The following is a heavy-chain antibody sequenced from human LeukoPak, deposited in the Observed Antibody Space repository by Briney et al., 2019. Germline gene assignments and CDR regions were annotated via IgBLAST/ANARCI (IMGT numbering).Heavy chain of an antibody. V-gene: IGHV1-8*03. Sequence: ASVKVSCKASGYTFTSYDINWVRQATGQGLEWMGWMNPNSGNTGYAQKFQGRVTITRNTSISTAYMELSSLRSEDTAVYYCARGRLLWAVNYDFWSGYYNWFDPWGQGTLVTVSS. CDR2: MNPNSGNT. D-gene: IGHD3-3*01. J-gene: IGHJ5*02. CDR3: ARGRLLWAVNYDFWSGYYNWFDP. CDR1: GYTFTSYD.